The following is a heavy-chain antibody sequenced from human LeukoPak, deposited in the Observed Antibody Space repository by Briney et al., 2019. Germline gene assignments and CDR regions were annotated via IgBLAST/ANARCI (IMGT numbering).Heavy chain of an antibody. CDR1: GFTFSSYG. Sequence: PGGSLRLSCAASGFTFSSYGMHWVRQAPGKGLEGVAVISYDGSNKYYADSVKGRFTISRDNSKNTLYLQMNSLRAEDTAVYYCAKDRCSSTSCYPMGGGAFDIWGQGTMVTVSS. CDR3: AKDRCSSTSCYPMGGGAFDI. V-gene: IGHV3-30*18. D-gene: IGHD2-2*01. CDR2: ISYDGSNK. J-gene: IGHJ3*02.